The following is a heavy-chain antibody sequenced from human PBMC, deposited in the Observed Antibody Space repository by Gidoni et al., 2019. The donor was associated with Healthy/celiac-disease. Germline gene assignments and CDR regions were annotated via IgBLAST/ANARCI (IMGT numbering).Heavy chain of an antibody. J-gene: IGHJ4*02. CDR3: ARDGGARYCSGGSCYFTPRDY. V-gene: IGHV3-33*01. D-gene: IGHD2-15*01. CDR1: GFTFSSYG. Sequence: QVQLVESGGGVVQPGRSLRLSWAASGFTFSSYGMHWVRQAPGKGLEWVAVIWYDGSNKYYADSVQGRFTISRDNSKNTLYLQMNSLRAEDTAVYYCARDGGARYCSGGSCYFTPRDYWGQGTLVTVSS. CDR2: IWYDGSNK.